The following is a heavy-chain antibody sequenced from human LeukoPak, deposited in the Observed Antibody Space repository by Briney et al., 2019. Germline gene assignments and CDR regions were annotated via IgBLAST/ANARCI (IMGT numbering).Heavy chain of an antibody. CDR3: AIQKVIIGRFYYFDY. Sequence: PGGSLRLSCAASRFTVSSNYMSWVRQAPGKGLEWVSVIYSGGSTYYADSVKGRLTISRDNSKNTLYLQMNSLRAEDTAVYYCAIQKVIIGRFYYFDYWGQGTLVTVSS. CDR1: RFTVSSNY. CDR2: IYSGGST. V-gene: IGHV3-66*01. D-gene: IGHD3-3*01. J-gene: IGHJ4*02.